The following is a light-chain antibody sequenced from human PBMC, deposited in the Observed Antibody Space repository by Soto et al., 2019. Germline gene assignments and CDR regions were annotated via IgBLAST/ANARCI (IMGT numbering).Light chain of an antibody. J-gene: IGLJ1*01. CDR1: SSDIGGYNY. CDR2: EVN. Sequence: SALTQPPSASGSPGQSVAISCTGTSSDIGGYNYVSWYQQHLGKAPKLMIYEVNKRPSGVPDRFSGSKSGNTASLTVSGLQAEGEADYYCSSYAGSSNVFGTGTKVTVL. V-gene: IGLV2-8*01. CDR3: SSYAGSSNV.